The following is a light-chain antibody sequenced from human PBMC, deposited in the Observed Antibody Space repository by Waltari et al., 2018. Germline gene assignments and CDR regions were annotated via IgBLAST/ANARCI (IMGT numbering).Light chain of an antibody. V-gene: IGLV2-14*01. CDR3: TSYTISTTWV. CDR1: RSALGYYNH. J-gene: IGLJ3*02. Sequence: QSALTQPASVSGSPGQSITIPCTGTRSALGYYNHVSWYQQYPGRAPKHMIYEVNNRPSGVSNRFSGSKSDNTASLTISGLQAEDEAHYYCTSYTISTTWVFGGGTKLTVL. CDR2: EVN.